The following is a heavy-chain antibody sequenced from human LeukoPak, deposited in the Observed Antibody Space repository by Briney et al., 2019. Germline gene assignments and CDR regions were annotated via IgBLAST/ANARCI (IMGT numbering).Heavy chain of an antibody. CDR2: ISAYNGNT. CDR3: AREYYDFWSGYYSWFDP. CDR1: GYTFTSYG. J-gene: IGHJ5*02. V-gene: IGHV1-18*01. D-gene: IGHD3-3*01. Sequence: ASVKVSCKASGYTFTSYGISWVRQAPGQGLEWMGWISAYNGNTNYAQKLQGRVTMTTDTSTSTAYMELRSLRSDDTAVYHCAREYYDFWSGYYSWFDPWGQGTLVTVSS.